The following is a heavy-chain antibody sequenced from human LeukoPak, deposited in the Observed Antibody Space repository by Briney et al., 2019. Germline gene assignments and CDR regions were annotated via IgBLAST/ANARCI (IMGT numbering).Heavy chain of an antibody. Sequence: GGSLRLSCAASGFTFSSYAMSWVRQGPGKGLEWVSTICGDGEKTYYAYSVKGRFTVSRDNSKITLYLQMNSLRVEDTAVYSCARTVAGDYWGQGTLVTVSS. CDR2: ICGDGEKT. D-gene: IGHD6-19*01. V-gene: IGHV3-23*01. J-gene: IGHJ4*02. CDR3: ARTVAGDY. CDR1: GFTFSSYA.